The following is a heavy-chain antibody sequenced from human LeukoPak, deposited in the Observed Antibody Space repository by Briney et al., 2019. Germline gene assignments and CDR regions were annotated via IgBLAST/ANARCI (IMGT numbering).Heavy chain of an antibody. V-gene: IGHV3-7*01. CDR1: GFTFSSYW. Sequence: GGSLRLSCVASGFTFSSYWMSRVRQAPGKGLEWVANIKQDGVEKYYVDSVKGRFTISRDNAKNSLYLQMNSLRAEDTAVYYCVRDVRSGITIFGVVKPAFDYWGQGTLVTVSS. CDR2: IKQDGVEK. J-gene: IGHJ4*02. CDR3: VRDVRSGITIFGVVKPAFDY. D-gene: IGHD3-3*01.